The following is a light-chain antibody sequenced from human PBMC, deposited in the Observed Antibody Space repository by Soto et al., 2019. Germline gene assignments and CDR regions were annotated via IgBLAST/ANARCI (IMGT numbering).Light chain of an antibody. CDR1: QRISSNY. CDR3: QQFGGPPPRT. J-gene: IGKJ1*01. Sequence: DIVLTQSPGTLSLSPGERATLFCRANQRISSNYLTWYQQKPAQAPRVLIYGASTRATDIPDRFSGSGSGRDVRLTIGGLEPEDSAVYFCQQFGGPPPRTFRQGTNVEIK. V-gene: IGKV3-20*01. CDR2: GAS.